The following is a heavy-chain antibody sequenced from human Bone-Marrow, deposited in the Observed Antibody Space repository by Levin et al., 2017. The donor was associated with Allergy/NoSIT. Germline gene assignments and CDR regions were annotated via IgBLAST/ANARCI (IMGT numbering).Heavy chain of an antibody. Sequence: GGSLRLSCAASGFTFSSYSMNWVRQAPGKGLEWVSSIISDSGNIHYADSVKGRFTISRDNAKNSLWLQMNSLRAEDTAVYYCAKDVSGYYSGHYFYRDVWGKGTTVIVSS. V-gene: IGHV3-21*01. D-gene: IGHD3-3*01. J-gene: IGHJ6*03. CDR2: IISDSGNI. CDR1: GFTFSSYS. CDR3: AKDVSGYYSGHYFYRDV.